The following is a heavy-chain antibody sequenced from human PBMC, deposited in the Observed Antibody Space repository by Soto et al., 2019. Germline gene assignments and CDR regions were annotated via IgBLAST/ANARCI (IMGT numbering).Heavy chain of an antibody. CDR2: IDPTSSRI. V-gene: IGHV3-48*02. J-gene: IGHJ3*01. D-gene: IGHD7-27*01. CDR1: GFSFSSYS. Sequence: EAQLVESGGGLVQPGGSLRLSCVASGFSFSSYSVSWVRQAPGKGLEWISYIDPTSSRIYYADSVKGRFAISIDNAENSLYMQVNSLRDEDTALYYCARDRLNGDAREAFDVLGQGTMVTVSS. CDR3: ARDRLNGDAREAFDV.